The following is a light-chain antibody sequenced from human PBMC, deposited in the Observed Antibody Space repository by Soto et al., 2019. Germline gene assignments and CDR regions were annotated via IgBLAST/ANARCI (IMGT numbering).Light chain of an antibody. CDR3: QLSNSYPYT. V-gene: IGKV1-5*03. J-gene: IGKJ2*01. CDR1: QSISSW. CDR2: KAS. Sequence: DIQMTQSPSTLSASVGDRVTITCRASQSISSWLAWYKQKPGKAPKLLIYKASSLESGVPSRFSGSGSGTEFTLTISSLQPDDFATYYCQLSNSYPYTFGQGTKLEIK.